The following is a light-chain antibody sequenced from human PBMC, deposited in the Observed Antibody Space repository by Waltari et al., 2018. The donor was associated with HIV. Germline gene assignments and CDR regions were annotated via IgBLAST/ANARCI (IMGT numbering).Light chain of an antibody. CDR1: QSVLYSSNNKNY. J-gene: IGKJ4*01. Sequence: DIVMTQTPDSLAVSLCERATTNRKSSQSVLYSSNNKNYLAGYQQKPGQPPKLLIYLASTRESGVPDRFSGSGSGKDFTLTISSLQAEDVAVYYCQQYYSTPLTFGGGTKVEIK. CDR2: LAS. V-gene: IGKV4-1*01. CDR3: QQYYSTPLT.